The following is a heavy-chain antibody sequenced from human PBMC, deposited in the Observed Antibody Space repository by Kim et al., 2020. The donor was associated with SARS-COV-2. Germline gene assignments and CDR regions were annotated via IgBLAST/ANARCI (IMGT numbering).Heavy chain of an antibody. CDR3: AKGGSGYGYHFDY. CDR1: VFTFSRYV. Sequence: GGSLRLSCAASVFTFSRYVMSWVRQAPGKGLEWVSGISVSGDSTNYADSVKGRFTISRDNSKNTLFLQMNSLRAEDTAVYYCAKGGSGYGYHFDYWGQGTLVTVSS. J-gene: IGHJ4*02. D-gene: IGHD3-22*01. CDR2: ISVSGDST. V-gene: IGHV3-23*01.